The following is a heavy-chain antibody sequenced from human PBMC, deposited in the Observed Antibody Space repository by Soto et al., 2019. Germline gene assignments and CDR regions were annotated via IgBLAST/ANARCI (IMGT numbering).Heavy chain of an antibody. CDR2: IRGETNGGTA. D-gene: IGHD3-22*01. V-gene: IGHV3-49*04. CDR3: PRYYYESSGYYVY. CDR1: GFNFANYA. J-gene: IGHJ4*02. Sequence: EGRLVESGGGLAESGRSLRLSCTGSGFNFANYALTWVRQAPGKGLEWVGFIRGETNGGTADYAASLKGRITISRDDSKSSAYLEINSLQTEDTAVYYCPRYYYESSGYYVYWGQGTLVTVSS.